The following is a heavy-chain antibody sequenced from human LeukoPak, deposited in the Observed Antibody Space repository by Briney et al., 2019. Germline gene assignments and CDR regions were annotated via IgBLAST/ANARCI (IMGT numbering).Heavy chain of an antibody. V-gene: IGHV3-21*01. CDR2: ISSSSSYI. D-gene: IGHD5-18*01. Sequence: PGGSLRLSCAASGFTFSSYSMNWVRQAPGKGLEWVSSISSSSSYIYYADSVKGRFTISRDNAKNSLYLQMNSLRAEDTAVYYCARDGSTAMVPFDYWGQGTLVTVSS. CDR3: ARDGSTAMVPFDY. CDR1: GFTFSSYS. J-gene: IGHJ4*02.